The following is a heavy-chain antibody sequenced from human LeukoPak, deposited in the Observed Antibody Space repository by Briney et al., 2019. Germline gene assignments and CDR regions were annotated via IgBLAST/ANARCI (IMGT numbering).Heavy chain of an antibody. J-gene: IGHJ4*02. CDR1: GFTFSSYW. V-gene: IGHV3-7*01. D-gene: IGHD1-14*01. CDR3: ATSRSFDY. CDR2: IKQDGSEE. Sequence: GGSLRLSCAASGFTFSSYWMTWVRQAPGKGLEWVANIKQDGSEEYYVDSVKGRFTISRDNAKNSLYLQMNSLRTEDTAVYYCATSRSFDYWGQGTLVTVSS.